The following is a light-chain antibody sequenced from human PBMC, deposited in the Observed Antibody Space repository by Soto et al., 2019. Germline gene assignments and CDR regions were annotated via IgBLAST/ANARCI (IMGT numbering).Light chain of an antibody. CDR3: QLYGSSHMFS. J-gene: IGKJ2*01. V-gene: IGKV3-20*01. CDR1: QSISSSY. Sequence: EIVLTQSPGTLSLSPGEGATLSCRASQSISSSYLAWYQQNPGQAPRLLIYAASSRATGIPDRFSGSESGTDFTLTISRLEPEDFAVYYCQLYGSSHMFSFGQGTKLEIK. CDR2: AAS.